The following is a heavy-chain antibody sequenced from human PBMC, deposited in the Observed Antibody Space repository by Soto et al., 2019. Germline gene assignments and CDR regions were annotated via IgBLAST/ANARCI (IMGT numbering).Heavy chain of an antibody. CDR1: GGTFSSYA. CDR3: ARQEYDSSGYYSQKAPSSVYYYYYGMDV. CDR2: IIPIFGTA. J-gene: IGHJ6*02. D-gene: IGHD3-22*01. Sequence: GASVKVSCKASGGTFSSYAISWVRQAPGQGLEWMGGIIPIFGTANYAQKFQGRVTITADESTSTAYMELSSLRSEDTAVYYCARQEYDSSGYYSQKAPSSVYYYYYGMDVWGQGTTVTVSS. V-gene: IGHV1-69*13.